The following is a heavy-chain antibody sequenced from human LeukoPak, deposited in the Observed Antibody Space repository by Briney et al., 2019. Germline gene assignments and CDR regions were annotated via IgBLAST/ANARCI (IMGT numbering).Heavy chain of an antibody. CDR2: IYSGGST. V-gene: IGHV3-66*02. Sequence: AGGSLSLSCAASGFTVSSNYMSWVRQAPGKGLEWVSVIYSGGSTYYADSVQGRFTISRDNSKNTLYLQMNSLRAEDTAVYYCARGVTTGPPDYWGQGTLVTVSS. D-gene: IGHD4-11*01. J-gene: IGHJ4*02. CDR3: ARGVTTGPPDY. CDR1: GFTVSSNY.